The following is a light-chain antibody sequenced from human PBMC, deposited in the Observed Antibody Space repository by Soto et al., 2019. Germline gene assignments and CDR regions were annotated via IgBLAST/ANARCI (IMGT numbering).Light chain of an antibody. Sequence: QSVLTQPPSLSGAPGQRVTIPCTGTSSNIGAVFDVHWYQQLPGRAPKLLISGNNHRPSGVPDRFSGYKSGSSAPLAVTGLQAEDEADYSCQSFETSQGPSVFGGGTKVTVL. J-gene: IGLJ2*01. CDR1: SSNIGAVFD. CDR3: QSFETSQGPSV. CDR2: GNN. V-gene: IGLV1-40*01.